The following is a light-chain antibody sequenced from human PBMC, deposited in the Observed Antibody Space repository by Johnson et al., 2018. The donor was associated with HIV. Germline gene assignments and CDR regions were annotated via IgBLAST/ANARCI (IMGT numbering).Light chain of an antibody. CDR2: ENN. Sequence: QSVLTHPPSVSAAPGQKVTISCSGSSSNIGNNYVSWYQQLPGTAPKLLIYENNMRPSGIPDRFSGSKSGTSATLGITGLQTGDEADYYCGTWDSSLSSYVFGTGTKVTVL. J-gene: IGLJ1*01. CDR1: SSNIGNNY. CDR3: GTWDSSLSSYV. V-gene: IGLV1-51*02.